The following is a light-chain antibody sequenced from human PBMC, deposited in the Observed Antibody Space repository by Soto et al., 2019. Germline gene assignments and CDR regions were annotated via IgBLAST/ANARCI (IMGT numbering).Light chain of an antibody. V-gene: IGLV2-11*01. J-gene: IGLJ1*01. Sequence: QSALTQPRSVSGSPGQSVTISCTGTSSDVGGYTYVSWYQQHPGKAPKLIIYDVTERPSGVPARFSGSKSGNTASLTISGLQAEDEADYYCCSYAGSYTYVFGTGTKLIVL. CDR3: CSYAGSYTYV. CDR2: DVT. CDR1: SSDVGGYTY.